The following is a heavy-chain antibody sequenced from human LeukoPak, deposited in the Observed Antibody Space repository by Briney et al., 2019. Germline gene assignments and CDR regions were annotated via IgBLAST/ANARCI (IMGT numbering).Heavy chain of an antibody. CDR1: GYSISSGYY. CDR2: IYHSGST. V-gene: IGHV4-38-2*02. J-gene: IGHJ5*02. CDR3: ASLKQWLVHNWFDP. D-gene: IGHD6-19*01. Sequence: SETLSLTCTVSGYSISSGYYWGWIRQPPGKGLEWIGSIYHSGSTYYNPSLKSRVTISVDTSKNQFSLKLSSVTAADTAVYYCASLKQWLVHNWFDPWGQGTLVTVSS.